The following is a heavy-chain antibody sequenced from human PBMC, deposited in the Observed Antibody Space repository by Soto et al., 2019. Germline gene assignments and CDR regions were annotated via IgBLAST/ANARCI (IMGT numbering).Heavy chain of an antibody. CDR2: IYHSGST. V-gene: IGHV4-30-2*01. CDR1: GGSISSDGYS. D-gene: IGHD5-12*01. J-gene: IGHJ4*02. Sequence: QLQLQESGSGLVKPSQTLSLTCAVSGGSISSDGYSWSWIRQPPGKGLEWIGYIYHSGSTYYNPSLKSRVTISVDRSKHQFTLKQSSVTAADTAVYYCAAGGGLPRYYWGQGTLVTVSA. CDR3: AAGGGLPRYY.